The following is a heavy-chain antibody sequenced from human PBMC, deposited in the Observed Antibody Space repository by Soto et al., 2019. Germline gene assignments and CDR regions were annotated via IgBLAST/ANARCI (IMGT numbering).Heavy chain of an antibody. CDR2: IIPIFGTA. CDR3: AREGGMHTSMGP. Sequence: QVQLVQSGAEVKKPGSSVKVSCKASGGTFRNYAISWVRQAPGQGLEWMGGIIPIFGTANYAQKFQGRVTITADESTSTAHMELSSLRCEDTAVYYCAREGGMHTSMGPWGQGTLVTVSS. D-gene: IGHD5-18*01. CDR1: GGTFRNYA. J-gene: IGHJ4*02. V-gene: IGHV1-69*01.